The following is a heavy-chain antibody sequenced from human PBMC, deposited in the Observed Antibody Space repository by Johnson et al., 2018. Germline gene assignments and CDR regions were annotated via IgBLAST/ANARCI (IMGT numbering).Heavy chain of an antibody. J-gene: IGHJ3*02. CDR1: GFTFGDYA. CDR3: TRGGDYYYDSSGYSNAFDI. D-gene: IGHD3-22*01. Sequence: VQLVESGGGLVQPGRSLRLSCTASGFTFGDYAMSWFRQAPGKGLEWVGFIRSKAYGGTTEYAASVKGSSTISRDDSKSIAHLQMNSMKTEDTAVYYCTRGGDYYYDSSGYSNAFDIWGQGTMVTVSS. V-gene: IGHV3-49*03. CDR2: IRSKAYGGTT.